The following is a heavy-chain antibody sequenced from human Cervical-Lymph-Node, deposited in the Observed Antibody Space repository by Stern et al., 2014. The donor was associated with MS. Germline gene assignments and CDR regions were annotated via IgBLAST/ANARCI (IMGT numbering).Heavy chain of an antibody. CDR2: IKPDGTQK. CDR1: GFTVSSYW. CDR3: ARTRGSIFGVDVSFFDF. Sequence: EVQLLESGGGLVQPGGSLRLSCGASGFTVSSYWMSWVRQSPGQGLEWGATIKPDGTQKSYVDSVKGRFTISRDNAKNSLSLQMNSLRVDDTAVYYCARTRGSIFGVDVSFFDFWGQGTLVAVSS. D-gene: IGHD3-3*01. V-gene: IGHV3-7*03. J-gene: IGHJ4*02.